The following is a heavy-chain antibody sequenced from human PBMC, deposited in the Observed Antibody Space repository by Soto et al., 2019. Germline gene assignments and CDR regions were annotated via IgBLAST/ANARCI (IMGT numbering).Heavy chain of an antibody. CDR1: GFTFSSYS. J-gene: IGHJ4*02. D-gene: IGHD3-9*01. CDR2: ISSSSSYI. V-gene: IGHV3-21*01. CDR3: ARGTLRNFDRH. Sequence: EVQLVESGGGLVKPGGSLRLSCAASGFTFSSYSMNWVRQAPGKGLEWVSSISSSSSYIYYADSVKGRFTISRDNAKNSLDLQMNSLGAEDTAVYYCARGTLRNFDRHWGQGTLVTGSS.